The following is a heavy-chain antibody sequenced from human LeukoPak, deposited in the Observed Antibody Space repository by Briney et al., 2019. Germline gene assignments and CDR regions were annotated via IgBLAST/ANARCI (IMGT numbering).Heavy chain of an antibody. CDR3: ARLSRYNWNYVLDY. J-gene: IGHJ4*02. Sequence: KPSETLSLTCAVYGGSFSGYYWSWIRQPPGKGLEWIGEINHSGSTNYNPSLKSRVTISVDTSKNQFSLKLSSVTAADTAVYYCARLSRYNWNYVLDYWGQGTLVTVSS. D-gene: IGHD1-7*01. V-gene: IGHV4-34*01. CDR2: INHSGST. CDR1: GGSFSGYY.